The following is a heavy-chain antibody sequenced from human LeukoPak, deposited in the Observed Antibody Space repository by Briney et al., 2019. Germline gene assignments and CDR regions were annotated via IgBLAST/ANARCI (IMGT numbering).Heavy chain of an antibody. V-gene: IGHV4-30-4*01. CDR3: ARENGSGSSNYFDY. J-gene: IGHJ4*02. CDR2: IYYSGGT. D-gene: IGHD3-10*01. CDR1: GGSISSGDHY. Sequence: PSETLSLTSTVSGGSISSGDHYWNWIRQPPGKGLEWIGHIYYSGGTYYNPSLKSRVTISVDTSKSQFSLKLSSVTAADTAVYYCARENGSGSSNYFDYWGQGTLVTVSS.